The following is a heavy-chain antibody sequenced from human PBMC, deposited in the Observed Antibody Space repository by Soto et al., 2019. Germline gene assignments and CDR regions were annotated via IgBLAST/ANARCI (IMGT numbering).Heavy chain of an antibody. J-gene: IGHJ4*02. D-gene: IGHD3-9*01. CDR3: ARGQDDWLQDY. CDR2: INHSGST. CDR1: GGSFSGYY. Sequence: PSETLSLTCAVYGGSFSGYYWSWIRQPPGKGLEWIGEINHSGSTNYNPSLKSRVTISVDTSKNQFSLKLSSVTAADTAVYYCARGQDDWLQDYWGQGTLVTVSS. V-gene: IGHV4-34*01.